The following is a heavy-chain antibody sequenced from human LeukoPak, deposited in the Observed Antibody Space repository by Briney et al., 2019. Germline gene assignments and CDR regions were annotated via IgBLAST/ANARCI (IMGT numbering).Heavy chain of an antibody. CDR2: IYHSGST. CDR3: AGGVLTGYTPWYYYYYMDV. CDR1: GYSISSGYY. J-gene: IGHJ6*03. Sequence: SETLSLTCTVSGYSISSGYYWGWIRQPPGKGLEWIGSIYHSGSTYYNPSLKSRVTIPVDTSKNQFSLKLSSVTAADTAVYYCAGGVLTGYTPWYYYYYMDVWGKGTTVTISS. D-gene: IGHD3-9*01. V-gene: IGHV4-38-2*02.